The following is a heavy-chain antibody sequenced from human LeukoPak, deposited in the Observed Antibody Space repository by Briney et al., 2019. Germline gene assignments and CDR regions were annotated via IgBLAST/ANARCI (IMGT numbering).Heavy chain of an antibody. D-gene: IGHD3-22*01. J-gene: IGHJ4*02. CDR2: IIPIFGTA. CDR1: GGTFSSYA. V-gene: IGHV1-69*13. Sequence: ASVKVSCKASGGTFSSYAISWVRQAPGQGLEWMGGIIPIFGTANYAQKFRGRVTITADESTSTAYMELSSLRSEDTAVYYCARDRQYYYDSSGYYSPFDYWGQGTLVTVSS. CDR3: ARDRQYYYDSSGYYSPFDY.